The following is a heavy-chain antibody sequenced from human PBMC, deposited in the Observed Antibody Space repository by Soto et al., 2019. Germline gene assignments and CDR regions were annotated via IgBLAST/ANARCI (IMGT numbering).Heavy chain of an antibody. CDR2: ISAGSEGA. V-gene: IGHV3-23*01. Sequence: EVQLLESGGGLVQPGGALRLSCAASGFTFSSHAMSWVRQAPGKGLEWISSISAGSEGAYYADSVKGQFTISRHNSNNSLYRPRNSLRAEDSAGYYCVRAVWWYLLWRQGTMVTVSS. CDR1: GFTFSSHA. D-gene: IGHD2-15*01. J-gene: IGHJ1*01. CDR3: VRAVWWYLL.